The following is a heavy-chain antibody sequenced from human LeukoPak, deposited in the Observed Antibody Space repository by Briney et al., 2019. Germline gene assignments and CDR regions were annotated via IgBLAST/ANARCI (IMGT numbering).Heavy chain of an antibody. CDR2: ISSSISYI. D-gene: IGHD2-2*01. Sequence: PGGSLRLSCAASGFTFSSYSMNWVRQAPGKGLEWVSSISSSISYIYYADSVKGRFTISRDNAKNSLYLQMNSLRAEDTAVYYCARDRWYCSSTSCPHTPIIMDVWGKGTTVTVSS. V-gene: IGHV3-21*01. J-gene: IGHJ6*03. CDR3: ARDRWYCSSTSCPHTPIIMDV. CDR1: GFTFSSYS.